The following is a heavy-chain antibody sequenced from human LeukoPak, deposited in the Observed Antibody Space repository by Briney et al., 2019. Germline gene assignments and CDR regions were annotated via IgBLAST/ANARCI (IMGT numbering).Heavy chain of an antibody. D-gene: IGHD6-13*01. J-gene: IGHJ6*02. Sequence: GASVKVSCKASGYTFTSYDINWVRQATGQGLEWMGWMNPNSGNTGYAQKFQGRVTMTRNTSISTAYMELSSLRSEDTAVYYCAREQAAAAPAAGGIYYYYGMDVWGQGTTVTVSS. CDR1: GYTFTSYD. CDR2: MNPNSGNT. CDR3: AREQAAAAPAAGGIYYYYGMDV. V-gene: IGHV1-8*01.